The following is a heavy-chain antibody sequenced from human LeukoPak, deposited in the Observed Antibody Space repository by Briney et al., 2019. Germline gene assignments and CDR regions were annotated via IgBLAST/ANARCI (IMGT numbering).Heavy chain of an antibody. V-gene: IGHV4-59*01. CDR3: ARTIAVSWYFDL. CDR1: GGSISSYY. CDR2: IYHSGST. D-gene: IGHD6-19*01. Sequence: SETLSLTCTVSGGSISSYYWSWIRQPPGKGLEWIGYIYHSGSTNYNPSLKSRATISVDTSKNQFSLKLSSVTAADTAVYYCARTIAVSWYFDLWGRGTLDTVSS. J-gene: IGHJ2*01.